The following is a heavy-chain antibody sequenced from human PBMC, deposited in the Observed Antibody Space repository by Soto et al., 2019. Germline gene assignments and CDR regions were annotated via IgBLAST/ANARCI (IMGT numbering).Heavy chain of an antibody. Sequence: QVQLVQSGAEVKKPGASVKVSCKASGYTFTSYDINWVRQATGQGLEWMGWMNPNSGNTGYAQKFQGRVTMTRNTSISTAYMELSSLGSEDTAVYYCARGRMIFAPYGMDVWGQGTTVTVSS. V-gene: IGHV1-8*01. J-gene: IGHJ6*02. CDR3: ARGRMIFAPYGMDV. D-gene: IGHD3-3*01. CDR1: GYTFTSYD. CDR2: MNPNSGNT.